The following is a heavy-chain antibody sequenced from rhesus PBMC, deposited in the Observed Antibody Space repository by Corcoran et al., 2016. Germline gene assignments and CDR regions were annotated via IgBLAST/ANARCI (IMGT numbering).Heavy chain of an antibody. CDR1: GGSISSNY. D-gene: IGHD3-16*01. J-gene: IGHJ4*01. CDR3: ARDLQYYYSGSYYLTSNY. Sequence: QLQLQESGPGLVKPSETLSLTCAVSGGSISSNYWSWIRQPPGKGLEGIGRISGSGGSPDSNPSLKSRVTISTDTSTNQFSLKLSSVTAADTAVYYFARDLQYYYSGSYYLTSNYWGQGVLVTISS. V-gene: IGHV4-173*01. CDR2: ISGSGGSP.